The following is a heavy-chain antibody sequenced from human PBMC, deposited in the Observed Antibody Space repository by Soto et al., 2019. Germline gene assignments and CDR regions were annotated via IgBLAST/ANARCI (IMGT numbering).Heavy chain of an antibody. CDR2: IRSKAYGGTT. J-gene: IGHJ6*03. D-gene: IGHD4-4*01. CDR3: TRDLDFTVTTIKTYYYYYMDV. V-gene: IGHV3-49*03. CDR1: GFTFGDYA. Sequence: PLRLSSTASGFTFGDYAMSWFRQTPGKGLERVGFIRSKAYGGTTEYAASVKGRFTISRDDSKSIAYLQMNSLKTEDTAVYYCTRDLDFTVTTIKTYYYYYMDVWGKGTTVTVSS.